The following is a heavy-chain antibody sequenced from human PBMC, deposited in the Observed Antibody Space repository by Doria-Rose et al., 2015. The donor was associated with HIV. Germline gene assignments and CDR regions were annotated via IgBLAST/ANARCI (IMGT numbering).Heavy chain of an antibody. J-gene: IGHJ4*02. CDR1: GVSLSSPGMG. CDR2: IFSDDVR. Sequence: ESGPVLVKPTETLTLTCTVSGVSLSSPGMGVSWIRQPPGKALEWLANIFSDDVRSYKTSLKSRLTISRGTSKGQVVLTMTDMDPVDTATYYCARIKSSRWYHKYYFDFWGRGTLVIVSA. D-gene: IGHD6-13*01. V-gene: IGHV2-26*01. CDR3: ARIKSSRWYHKYYFDF.